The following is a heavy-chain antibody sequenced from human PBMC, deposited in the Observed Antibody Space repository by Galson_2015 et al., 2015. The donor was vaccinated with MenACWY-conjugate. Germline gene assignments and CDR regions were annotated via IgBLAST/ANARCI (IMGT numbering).Heavy chain of an antibody. V-gene: IGHV3-23*01. CDR1: GFTFSSYA. D-gene: IGHD3-10*01. CDR2: ISGSGGST. J-gene: IGHJ6*02. CDR3: AGGSGSHYYYYYGMDV. Sequence: SLRLSCAASGFTFSSYAMSWVRLAPGMGLEWDSAISGSGGSTYYADSVKGRFTISRDNSKNTLYLQMNSRRAEDTAVYYCAGGSGSHYYYYYGMDVWGQGTTVTVSS.